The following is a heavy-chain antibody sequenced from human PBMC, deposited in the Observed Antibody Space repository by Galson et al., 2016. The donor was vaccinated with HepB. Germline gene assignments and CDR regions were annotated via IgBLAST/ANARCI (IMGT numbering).Heavy chain of an antibody. CDR1: GFTFSDYI. CDR2: IGYDGSNK. V-gene: IGHV3-33*01. J-gene: IGHJ4*02. CDR3: ARDRRSSYDSSGSNHFDY. Sequence: SLRLSCAASGFTFSDYIMHWVRQAPGKGLEWVTVIGYDGSNKYYADSVKGRFTISRDNSKNTLYLQMNSLRAEDTAVYYCARDRRSSYDSSGSNHFDYWGQGTLVTVSS. D-gene: IGHD3-22*01.